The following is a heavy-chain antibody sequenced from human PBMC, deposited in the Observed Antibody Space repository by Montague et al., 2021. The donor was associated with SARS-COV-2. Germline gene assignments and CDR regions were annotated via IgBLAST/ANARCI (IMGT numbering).Heavy chain of an antibody. Sequence: SETLSLTCSVTGFSISSGNHCGWIRHSPGKVPEWIGGIYHSGSTSXHPSISSRVIISGGTSNNRFSLVLSSVTAADTAEYYCVRVSYYDDMNDQPLGWFDPWGQGSLVTVSS. CDR1: GFSISSGNH. CDR2: IYHSGST. V-gene: IGHV4-38-2*02. CDR3: VRVSYYDDMNDQPLGWFDP. J-gene: IGHJ5*02. D-gene: IGHD3-22*01.